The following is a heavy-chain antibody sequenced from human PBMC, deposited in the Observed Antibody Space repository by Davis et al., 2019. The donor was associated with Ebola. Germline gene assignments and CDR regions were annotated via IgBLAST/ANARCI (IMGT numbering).Heavy chain of an antibody. J-gene: IGHJ3*02. Sequence: AASVKVSCKASGGTFSSYAISWVRQAPGQGLEWMGGIIPIFGTANYAQKFQGRVTITADESTSTAYMELSSLRSEDTAMYYCAIKAVVVHDAFDIWGQGTMVTVSS. V-gene: IGHV1-69*13. D-gene: IGHD2-2*01. CDR3: AIKAVVVHDAFDI. CDR1: GGTFSSYA. CDR2: IIPIFGTA.